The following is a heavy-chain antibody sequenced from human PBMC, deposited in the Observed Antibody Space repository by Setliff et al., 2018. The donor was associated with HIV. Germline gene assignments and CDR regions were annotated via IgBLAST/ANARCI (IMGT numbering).Heavy chain of an antibody. D-gene: IGHD3-10*01. CDR1: GYTFTTYG. Sequence: ASVKVSCKASGYTFTTYGVNWVRQAPGQGLEWMGWINSYNDNTKFAQKFQGRVTMTTDTSTTTAFMELRSLKADDTGIYYCSRSGVPPYYYYGMDVWGQGTTVTVSS. CDR2: INSYNDNT. J-gene: IGHJ6*02. V-gene: IGHV1-18*04. CDR3: SRSGVPPYYYYGMDV.